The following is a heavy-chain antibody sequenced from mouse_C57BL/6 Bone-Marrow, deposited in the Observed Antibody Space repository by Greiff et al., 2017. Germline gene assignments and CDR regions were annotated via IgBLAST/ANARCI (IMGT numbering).Heavy chain of an antibody. V-gene: IGHV1-9*01. D-gene: IGHD1-1*02. CDR1: GYTFTGYW. CDR2: ILPGGGST. Sequence: VQRVESGAELMKPGASVKLSCKATGYTFTGYWIEWVKQRPGHGLEWIGEILPGGGSTNYNEKFKGKATFTADPSSNTAYMQRSSLTTDDSAIYYCARWCDRADWGTVTLVTVSA. J-gene: IGHJ3*01. CDR3: ARWCDRAD.